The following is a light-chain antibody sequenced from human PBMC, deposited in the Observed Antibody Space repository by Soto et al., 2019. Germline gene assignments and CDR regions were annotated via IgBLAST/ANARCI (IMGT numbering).Light chain of an antibody. J-gene: IGKJ5*01. CDR3: QLYSQWPIT. Sequence: EIVLTQSPATLSVSPGERATLSCRASQSINNNYLAWYQQKPGKAPRLLIYGISTRATGVPARFSGSGSGTEFTLSISSLQSEDFAVYSCQLYSQWPITFGQGTRLEIK. CDR2: GIS. V-gene: IGKV3-15*01. CDR1: QSINNN.